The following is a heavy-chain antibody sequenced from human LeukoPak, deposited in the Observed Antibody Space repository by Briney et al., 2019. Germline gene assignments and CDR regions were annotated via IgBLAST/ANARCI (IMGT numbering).Heavy chain of an antibody. D-gene: IGHD3-22*01. V-gene: IGHV3-23*01. CDR2: ISGSGGST. J-gene: IGHJ4*02. Sequence: GGSLRLSCAASGFTFSSYAMSWVRQAPGKGLGWVSAISGSGGSTYYADSVKGRFTISRDNSKNTLYLQMNSLRAEDTAVYYCAKGQEPYYYDSSFDYWGQGTLVTVSS. CDR1: GFTFSSYA. CDR3: AKGQEPYYYDSSFDY.